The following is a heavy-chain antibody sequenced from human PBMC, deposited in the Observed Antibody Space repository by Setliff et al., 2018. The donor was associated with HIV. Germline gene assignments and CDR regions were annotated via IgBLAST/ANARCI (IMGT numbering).Heavy chain of an antibody. Sequence: KTGGSLRLSCAASEVISTTYIGNWVRQAPGKGLEWLSSISGSGHFVKYAMSVRGRFTLSRDNSKKSLFLQMNNLTAADTGVYFCVRGSTKTTRGNGAFDLWGQGTMVTVSS. CDR1: EVISTTYI. D-gene: IGHD1-1*01. CDR2: ISGSGHFV. CDR3: VRGSTKTTRGNGAFDL. V-gene: IGHV3-21*03. J-gene: IGHJ3*01.